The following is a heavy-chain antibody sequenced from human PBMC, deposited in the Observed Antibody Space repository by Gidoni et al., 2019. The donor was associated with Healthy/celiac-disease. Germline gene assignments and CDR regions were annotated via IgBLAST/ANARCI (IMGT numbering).Heavy chain of an antibody. J-gene: IGHJ6*03. Sequence: EVQLLESGVGLVQPGGSLRLSCSASGFTCHSYALSWVRQAPGKGLEWVSAISGSGGSTYYADSVKGRFTISRDNAKSTLYLQMNSLRAEDTAVYYCAKITSAGSHPYYYYYYMDVWGKGTTVTVSS. CDR2: ISGSGGST. V-gene: IGHV3-23*01. D-gene: IGHD3-10*01. CDR3: AKITSAGSHPYYYYYYMDV. CDR1: GFTCHSYA.